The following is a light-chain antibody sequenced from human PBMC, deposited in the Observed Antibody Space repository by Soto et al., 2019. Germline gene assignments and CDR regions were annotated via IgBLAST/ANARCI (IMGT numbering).Light chain of an antibody. V-gene: IGKV1-33*01. CDR1: QNVASY. J-gene: IGKJ5*01. CDR2: ATS. CDR3: QQVYDRPIT. Sequence: DIQMTQSPSSLSASVGDKVTITCRASQNVASYLNWYQQKLGTAPKVLIYATSTLKTGVPSRFSGSGSGTDFTFTISSLQPDDSGTYYCQQVYDRPITFGQGTRLEIK.